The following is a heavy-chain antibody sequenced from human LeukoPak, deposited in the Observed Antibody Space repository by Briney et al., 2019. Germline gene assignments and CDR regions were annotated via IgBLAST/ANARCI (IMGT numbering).Heavy chain of an antibody. J-gene: IGHJ6*03. CDR1: GFTFYDYA. D-gene: IGHD1-14*01. Sequence: GRSLRLSCAASGFTFYDYAMHWVRHAPGKGLEWVSGISWNSGSIGYADSVKGRFTISRDNAKNSLYLQMNSLRAEDTALYYCAKDSGTIPSYYYYYMDVWGKGTTVTVSS. CDR2: ISWNSGSI. CDR3: AKDSGTIPSYYYYYMDV. V-gene: IGHV3-9*01.